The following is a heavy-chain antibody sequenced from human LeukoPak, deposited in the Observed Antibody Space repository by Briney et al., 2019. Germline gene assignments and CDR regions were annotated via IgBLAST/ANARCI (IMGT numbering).Heavy chain of an antibody. CDR3: GRQGHYYDSGDYYYNAFDI. CDR2: VNPDDSDT. D-gene: IGHD3-22*01. V-gene: IGHV5-51*01. Sequence: GESLKISCKGSGYSFTSQWIGWVRQMPGKGLEWMGIVNPDDSDTIYSPSFQGQVTISADESITTAYLQWSSLEASDTAIYYCGRQGHYYDSGDYYYNAFDIWGQGTMVTVSS. J-gene: IGHJ3*02. CDR1: GYSFTSQW.